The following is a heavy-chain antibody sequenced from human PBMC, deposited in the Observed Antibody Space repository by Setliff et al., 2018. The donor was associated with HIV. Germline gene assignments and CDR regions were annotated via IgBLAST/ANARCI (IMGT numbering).Heavy chain of an antibody. D-gene: IGHD6-6*01. Sequence: SETLSLTCAVSGYSIRDNFFWGWVRQPPGKGLEWIGSIFYTGTTYYNPSLKSRVTLSLDTSKNHISLHLSSVTAADTAVYYCAGEAWTSYRSSSGYYCYYMDVWGKGTTVTVSS. J-gene: IGHJ6*03. V-gene: IGHV4-38-2*01. CDR3: AGEAWTSYRSSSGYYCYYMDV. CDR1: GYSIRDNFF. CDR2: IFYTGTT.